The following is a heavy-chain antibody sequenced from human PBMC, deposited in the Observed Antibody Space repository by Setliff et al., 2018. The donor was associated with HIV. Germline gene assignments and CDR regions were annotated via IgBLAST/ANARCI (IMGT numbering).Heavy chain of an antibody. CDR3: ARGHDNKYYYFYYMDA. V-gene: IGHV4-61*09. CDR2: ISTTGST. CDR1: GDSISSGSYF. Sequence: PSETLSLTCTVSGDSISSGSYFWIWIRQPAGKGLEWIGHISTTGSTNYNPSLKSRVIMSVDTSRNQFPLKLSSVTAADTAVYYCARGHDNKYYYFYYMDAWGKGTTVTVSS. J-gene: IGHJ6*03. D-gene: IGHD3-9*01.